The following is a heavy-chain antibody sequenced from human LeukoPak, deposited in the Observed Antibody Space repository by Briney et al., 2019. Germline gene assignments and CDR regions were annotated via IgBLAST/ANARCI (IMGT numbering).Heavy chain of an antibody. CDR1: GYTFTSYA. J-gene: IGHJ4*02. D-gene: IGHD3-10*01. Sequence: ASVKVSCKASGYTFTSYAMHWVRQAPGQRLEWMGWINAGNGNTKYAQNFQGRVTITRDTPASTTYMELSSLRSEDTAVYYCAFRGVSDDFDYWGQGTLVTVSS. CDR3: AFRGVSDDFDY. CDR2: INAGNGNT. V-gene: IGHV1-3*01.